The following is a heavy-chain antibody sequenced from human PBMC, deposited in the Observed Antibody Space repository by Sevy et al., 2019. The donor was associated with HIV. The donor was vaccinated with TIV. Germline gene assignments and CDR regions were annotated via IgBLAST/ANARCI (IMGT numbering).Heavy chain of an antibody. CDR1: GYTFSSYG. CDR3: ARDRGPYCSGGSCFTPRYNWFDP. Sequence: ASVKVSCKASGYTFSSYGISWVRQAPGQGLEWMGWISAYNGNTNYAQNLQGRVTMTTDTSTSTPYMELRSLRSDDTAVYYCARDRGPYCSGGSCFTPRYNWFDPWGQGTLVTVSS. D-gene: IGHD2-15*01. V-gene: IGHV1-18*04. J-gene: IGHJ5*02. CDR2: ISAYNGNT.